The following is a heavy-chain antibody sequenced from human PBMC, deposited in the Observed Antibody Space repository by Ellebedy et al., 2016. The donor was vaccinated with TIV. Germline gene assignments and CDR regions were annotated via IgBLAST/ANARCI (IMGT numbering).Heavy chain of an antibody. V-gene: IGHV3-7*01. CDR3: ARDQWLGRAYYFDS. CDR2: IKQDGSEK. Sequence: GGSLRLSCAASGFTFSNYWMSWVRQAPGKGLEWVANIKQDGSEKYYVDSVKGRFSISRDNAKNSLYVQMNSLRDEDTAVDYCARDQWLGRAYYFDSWGQGTLVTVSS. D-gene: IGHD6-19*01. J-gene: IGHJ4*02. CDR1: GFTFSNYW.